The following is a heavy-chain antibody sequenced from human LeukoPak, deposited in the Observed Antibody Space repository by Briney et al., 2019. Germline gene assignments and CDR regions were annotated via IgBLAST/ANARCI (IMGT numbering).Heavy chain of an antibody. V-gene: IGHV4-4*02. J-gene: IGHJ6*03. Sequence: PSETLSLTCAVSGGSISTNNWWTWVRQPPGKGLEWIGEIHHSGSTDYNPSLKSRVTLSVDTSKNQFSLKLSYVTAADTGVYYCARLLQGSGTYLHYMDVWGKGTTVTISS. CDR2: IHHSGST. D-gene: IGHD3-10*01. CDR3: ARLLQGSGTYLHYMDV. CDR1: GGSISTNNW.